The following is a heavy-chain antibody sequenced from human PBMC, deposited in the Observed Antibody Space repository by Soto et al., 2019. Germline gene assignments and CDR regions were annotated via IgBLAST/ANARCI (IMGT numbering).Heavy chain of an antibody. CDR2: IYYSGST. D-gene: IGHD3-10*01. Sequence: QVQLQESGPGLVKPSQTLSLTCTGSGCSISSGGYYGSWIRQHPGKGLEWIAYIYYSGSTSYNPSLKSRLTIAVDTSKNPFSLKLSSVTVADTDVYYCARGVLHWGQGTLVTVSS. V-gene: IGHV4-31*03. CDR1: GCSISSGGYY. CDR3: ARGVLH. J-gene: IGHJ4*02.